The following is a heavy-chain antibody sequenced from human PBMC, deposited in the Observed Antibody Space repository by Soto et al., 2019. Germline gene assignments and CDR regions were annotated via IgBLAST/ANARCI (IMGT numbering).Heavy chain of an antibody. J-gene: IGHJ4*02. CDR3: ARDGYSGYDLVPADYFDY. Sequence: ASVKVSCKASGYTFTSYGISWVRQAPGQGLEWMGWISAYNGNTNYAQKLQGRVTMTTDTSTSTAYMELRSLRSGDTAVYYCARDGYSGYDLVPADYFDYWGQGTLVTVSS. D-gene: IGHD5-12*01. CDR2: ISAYNGNT. CDR1: GYTFTSYG. V-gene: IGHV1-18*01.